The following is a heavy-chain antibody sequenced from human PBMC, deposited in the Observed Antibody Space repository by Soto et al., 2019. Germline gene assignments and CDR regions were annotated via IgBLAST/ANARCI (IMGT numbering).Heavy chain of an antibody. V-gene: IGHV4-34*01. Sequence: QVQLQQWGAGLLKPSETLSLTCAVYGGSFSGYYWSWIRQPPGKGLEWIGEINHSGSTNYNPSLKSRVTISVDTSKNQFSLKLSSVTAADMAVYYCARKGAAGTRAPYYYYGMDVWGQGTTVTVSS. CDR1: GGSFSGYY. J-gene: IGHJ6*02. CDR3: ARKGAAGTRAPYYYYGMDV. D-gene: IGHD6-13*01. CDR2: INHSGST.